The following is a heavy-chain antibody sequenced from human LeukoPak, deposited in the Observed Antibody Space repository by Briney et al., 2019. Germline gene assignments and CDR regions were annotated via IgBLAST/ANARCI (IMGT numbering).Heavy chain of an antibody. CDR2: ISSSSSYM. J-gene: IGHJ6*02. D-gene: IGHD5-18*01. CDR3: ARDSAFRGYSYGYPYYYYGMDV. CDR1: GFTFSSYS. Sequence: GGSLRLSCAASGFTFSSYSMNWVRQAPGKGLEWVSSISSSSSYMYYADSVKGRFTISRDNAKNSLYLQMNSLRAEDTAVYYCARDSAFRGYSYGYPYYYYGMDVWGQGTTVTVSS. V-gene: IGHV3-21*01.